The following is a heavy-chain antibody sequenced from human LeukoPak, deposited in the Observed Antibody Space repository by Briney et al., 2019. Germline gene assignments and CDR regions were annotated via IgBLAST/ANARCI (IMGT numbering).Heavy chain of an antibody. Sequence: GGSLRLSCVASGFTLSNYGINWVRQAPGKGLEWVSYISSTSSAKNYADSVKGRFTISRDNAKNSLYLQMSSLRVEDTAVYYCARGGAARPDYWGQGTLVTVSS. CDR2: ISSTSSAK. J-gene: IGHJ4*02. CDR3: ARGGAARPDY. D-gene: IGHD6-6*01. CDR1: GFTLSNYG. V-gene: IGHV3-48*01.